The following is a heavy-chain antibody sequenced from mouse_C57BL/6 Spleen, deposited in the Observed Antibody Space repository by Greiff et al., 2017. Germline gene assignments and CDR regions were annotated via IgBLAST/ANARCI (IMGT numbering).Heavy chain of an antibody. Sequence: VQLQQSGAELVRPGASVKLSCTASGFNIKDDYMHWVKQRPEQGLEWIGWIVPENGDTEYASKFQGKATITADTSSNTAYLQLSSLTSEDTAVYYCTRDSKSFAYWGQGTLVTVSA. CDR1: GFNIKDDY. CDR2: IVPENGDT. D-gene: IGHD2-5*01. CDR3: TRDSKSFAY. J-gene: IGHJ3*01. V-gene: IGHV14-4*01.